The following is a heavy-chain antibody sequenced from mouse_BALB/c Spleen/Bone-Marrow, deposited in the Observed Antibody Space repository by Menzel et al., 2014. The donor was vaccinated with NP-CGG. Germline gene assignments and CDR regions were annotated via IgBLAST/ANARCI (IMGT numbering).Heavy chain of an antibody. CDR1: GFTFNTYA. Sequence: EVQRVESGGGLVQPKGSLKLSCAASGFTFNTYAMNWVRQAPGKGLEWVARIRSKSNNYATYYADSVKDRFTISRDDSQSMLYLQMNNLKTEDTAMYYCVRHDSSGSYAMDYWGQGSTLTGCS. D-gene: IGHD3-2*01. V-gene: IGHV10-1*02. J-gene: IGHJ4*01. CDR3: VRHDSSGSYAMDY. CDR2: IRSKSNNYAT.